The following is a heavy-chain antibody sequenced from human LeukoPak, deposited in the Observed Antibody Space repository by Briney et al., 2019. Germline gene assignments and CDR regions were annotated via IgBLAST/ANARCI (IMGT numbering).Heavy chain of an antibody. J-gene: IGHJ4*02. CDR2: IYHSGSP. V-gene: IGHV4-4*02. CDR3: ARVNINNWHSCDY. CDR1: GGSISSNNW. D-gene: IGHD1-1*01. Sequence: SETLSLTCAVSGGSISSNNWWGWVRQPPGKGLEWIGEIYHSGSPNYNPSLKSRVTISVDKSRNHFSLNLSSMTAADTAVYYCARVNINNWHSCDYWGQGTLVTVSS.